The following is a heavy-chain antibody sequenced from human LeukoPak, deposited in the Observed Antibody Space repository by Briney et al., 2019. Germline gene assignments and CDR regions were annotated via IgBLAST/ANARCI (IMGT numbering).Heavy chain of an antibody. CDR3: ARARCSSTSCPMWAFDI. D-gene: IGHD2-2*01. V-gene: IGHV4-59*01. Sequence: SETLSLTCSVAGGSINSYYWSWIRQPPGEGLEWIGYIYYSGSSKYNPSLKSRVTISVDTSKNQLSLKLSSVTAADTAVYYCARARCSSTSCPMWAFDIWGQGTMVTVSS. CDR2: IYYSGSS. CDR1: GGSINSYY. J-gene: IGHJ3*02.